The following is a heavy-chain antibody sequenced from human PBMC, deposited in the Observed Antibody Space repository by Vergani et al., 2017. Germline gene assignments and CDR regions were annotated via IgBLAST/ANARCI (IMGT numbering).Heavy chain of an antibody. V-gene: IGHV1-69*01. CDR2: IIPIFGTA. CDR3: ARAVGSCGSSTSCVYAFDI. D-gene: IGHD2-2*01. CDR1: GGTFSSYA. J-gene: IGHJ3*02. Sequence: QVQLVQSGAEVKKPGSSVKVSCKASGGTFSSYAISWVRQAPGQGLEWMGGIIPIFGTANYAQKFQGRVTITADESTSTAYMELSSLRSEDTAVYYCARAVGSCGSSTSCVYAFDIWGQGTMVTVSS.